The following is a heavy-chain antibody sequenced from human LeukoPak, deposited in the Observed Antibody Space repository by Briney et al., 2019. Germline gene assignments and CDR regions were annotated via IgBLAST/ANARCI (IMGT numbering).Heavy chain of an antibody. CDR2: ISSGSDYI. V-gene: IGHV3-21*01. Sequence: GGSLRLSCAASGFTFSSYSMNWVRRTPGKGLEWVSSISSGSDYIYIADSVKGRFSVSRDNAKNSLYMQMNSLRAEDTAVYYCARDRPEGRAVAAAFDCWGQGTLVTVSS. D-gene: IGHD6-19*01. J-gene: IGHJ4*02. CDR1: GFTFSSYS. CDR3: ARDRPEGRAVAAAFDC.